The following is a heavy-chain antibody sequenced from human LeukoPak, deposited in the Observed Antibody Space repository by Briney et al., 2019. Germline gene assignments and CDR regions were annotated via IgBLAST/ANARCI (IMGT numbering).Heavy chain of an antibody. D-gene: IGHD4-17*01. Sequence: GRSLRLSCAPCVYTFSIHVMHWVRQAPGKGLEWVAYISDDGRRKYYADSVKGRFTVSRDQTQSTVFLQTNSLTVEDMAVYSCARDRTGDYCIDYWGQGTLVTVSS. J-gene: IGHJ4*02. CDR2: ISDDGRRK. CDR1: VYTFSIHV. CDR3: ARDRTGDYCIDY. V-gene: IGHV3-30*19.